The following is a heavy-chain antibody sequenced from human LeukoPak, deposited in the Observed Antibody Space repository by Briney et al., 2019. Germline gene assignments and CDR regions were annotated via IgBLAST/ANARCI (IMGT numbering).Heavy chain of an antibody. Sequence: PSQTLSLTCTVSGGSISSYYCSWIRQPPGKGLEYIGYIYYRGNTNSNPSLNSRVTISVDTSKNQFYLKLSSVTAADTAVYYCARRGSGASLEYYFDLWGRGTLVTVSS. CDR2: IYYRGNT. J-gene: IGHJ2*01. D-gene: IGHD1-14*01. CDR1: GGSISSYY. CDR3: ARRGSGASLEYYFDL. V-gene: IGHV4-59*08.